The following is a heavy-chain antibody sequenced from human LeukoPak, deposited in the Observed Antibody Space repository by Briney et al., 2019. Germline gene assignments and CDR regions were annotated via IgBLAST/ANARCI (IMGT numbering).Heavy chain of an antibody. CDR2: IYYSGST. D-gene: IGHD3-10*01. V-gene: IGHV4-59*01. CDR1: GGSISSYY. Sequence: SETLSLTCTVSGGSISSYYWSWIRQPPGKGLEWIGYIYYSGSTNYNPSLKSRVTISVDTSKNQFSLKLSSVTAADTAVYYCARVAKLLWFGELHNWFDPWGQGTLVTVSS. J-gene: IGHJ5*02. CDR3: ARVAKLLWFGELHNWFDP.